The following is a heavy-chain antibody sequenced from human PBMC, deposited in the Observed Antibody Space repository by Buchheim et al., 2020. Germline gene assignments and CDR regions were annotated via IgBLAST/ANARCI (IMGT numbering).Heavy chain of an antibody. J-gene: IGHJ5*02. CDR3: ARRNSWNWGGRGWFDP. CDR1: GGSISSSSYY. Sequence: QLQLQESGPGLVKPSETLSLTCTVSGGSISSSSYYWGWIRQPPGKGLEWIGSIYYSGSTYYNPSLKSRVTISVDTSKNQFSLKLSSVTAADTAVYYCARRNSWNWGGRGWFDPWGQGTL. CDR2: IYYSGST. V-gene: IGHV4-39*01. D-gene: IGHD1-7*01.